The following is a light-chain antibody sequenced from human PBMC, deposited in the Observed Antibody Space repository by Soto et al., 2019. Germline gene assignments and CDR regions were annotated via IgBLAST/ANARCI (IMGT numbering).Light chain of an antibody. Sequence: DIQMTQSPSTLSASVGDRVTITCRASQSISSWLAWYQQKPGKAPKLLIYDASSLESGVPSRFSGSESGTEFTLTISSLQPDDFATYYCQQYNSYSWTLGQGTKVDIK. CDR1: QSISSW. CDR2: DAS. J-gene: IGKJ1*01. V-gene: IGKV1-5*01. CDR3: QQYNSYSWT.